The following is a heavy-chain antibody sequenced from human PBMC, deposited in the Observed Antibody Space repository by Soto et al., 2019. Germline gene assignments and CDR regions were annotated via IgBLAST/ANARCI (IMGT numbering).Heavy chain of an antibody. Sequence: VSLRLSCAASGFSFIDYAINWVRQFPGRGLEYVAGIGGRGGNAFYADSMKGRFSISRDNSKNTVYLHMHNLRVDDSAMYYCAKARHSGDFAGSYDSWGQGTLVTVSS. V-gene: IGHV3-23*01. CDR3: AKARHSGDFAGSYDS. CDR1: GFSFIDYA. J-gene: IGHJ5*02. CDR2: IGGRGGNA. D-gene: IGHD2-21*02.